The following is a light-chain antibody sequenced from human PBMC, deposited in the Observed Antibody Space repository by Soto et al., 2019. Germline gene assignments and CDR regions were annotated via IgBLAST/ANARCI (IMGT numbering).Light chain of an antibody. Sequence: QSALTQPRSVSGSHGHSVTISCTGTSTDVGASNNVSWYQQLPGRAPKLMIYDVSERPSGVPDRFSGSKSGNTASLTISGLQAEDEADYYCCSYAGSSTWVFGGGTKLTVL. CDR2: DVS. CDR1: STDVGASNN. CDR3: CSYAGSSTWV. J-gene: IGLJ3*02. V-gene: IGLV2-11*01.